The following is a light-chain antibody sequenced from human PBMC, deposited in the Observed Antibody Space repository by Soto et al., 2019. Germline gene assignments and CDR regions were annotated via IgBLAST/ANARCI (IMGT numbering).Light chain of an antibody. Sequence: EIVMTQSPATLSVSPGEGVTLSCRASQNINANLAWYQQRPGQAPRLLIYGASGRATGTPARFSGSGSGTEFTLTISSPQSEDFGVYFCQQYTDWPRTFGLGTKVEAK. CDR3: QQYTDWPRT. J-gene: IGKJ1*01. V-gene: IGKV3-15*01. CDR1: QNINAN. CDR2: GAS.